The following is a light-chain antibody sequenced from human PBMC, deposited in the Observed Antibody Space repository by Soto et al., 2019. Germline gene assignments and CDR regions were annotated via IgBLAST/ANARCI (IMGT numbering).Light chain of an antibody. CDR2: EVS. CDR1: SSDVGGYNY. Sequence: QSVLTQPASVSGSPGQSITISCTGTSSDVGGYNYVSWYQQHPGKAPKLMIYEVSNRPSGVSNRFSGSKSGNTASLTISGLQAEDEADYYCSSYAGDTSLGVLGGGTKLTVL. V-gene: IGLV2-14*01. J-gene: IGLJ3*02. CDR3: SSYAGDTSLGV.